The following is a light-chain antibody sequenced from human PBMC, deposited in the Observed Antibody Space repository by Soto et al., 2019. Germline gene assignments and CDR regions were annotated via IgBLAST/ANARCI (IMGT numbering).Light chain of an antibody. V-gene: IGKV1-27*01. Sequence: DIQMTQSPSSLSASVGDRVTITCRASQDIRDYLVWYQQRPGKVPSLLIYAASTLQSGVPSRFSGSGFGTDFTLTISSLQSEDVATSYCQKYGSAPYTFGPGTKVDLK. CDR1: QDIRDY. CDR3: QKYGSAPYT. CDR2: AAS. J-gene: IGKJ3*01.